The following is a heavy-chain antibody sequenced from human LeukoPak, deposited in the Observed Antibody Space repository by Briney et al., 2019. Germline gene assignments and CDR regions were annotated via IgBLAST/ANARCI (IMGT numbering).Heavy chain of an antibody. J-gene: IGHJ4*02. Sequence: TSQTLSLTCTVPGGSISLYYWSWIRQPPGKKLQWIGYIDYSGSTNYNPSLKSRGTISVDTSKNQFSLKLSSVTAADTAVYFCARSGYYDNYFEYWGQGSWVTVSS. CDR3: ARSGYYDNYFEY. CDR1: GGSISLYY. D-gene: IGHD3-22*01. V-gene: IGHV4-59*01. CDR2: IDYSGST.